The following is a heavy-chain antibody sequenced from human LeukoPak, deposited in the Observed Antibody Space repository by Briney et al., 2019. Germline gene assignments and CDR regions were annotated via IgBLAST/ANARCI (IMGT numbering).Heavy chain of an antibody. CDR1: GGSISSGDYY. CDR3: TRGWLRLGAPKPWFDP. J-gene: IGHJ5*02. CDR2: IYYSGST. V-gene: IGHV4-30-4*01. Sequence: PSQTLSLTCTVSGGSISSGDYYWSWIRQPPGKGLEWIGYIYYSGSTYYNLSLKSRVTISVDTSKNQFSLKLSSVTAADTAVYYCTRGWLRLGAPKPWFDPWGQGTLVTVSS. D-gene: IGHD5-12*01.